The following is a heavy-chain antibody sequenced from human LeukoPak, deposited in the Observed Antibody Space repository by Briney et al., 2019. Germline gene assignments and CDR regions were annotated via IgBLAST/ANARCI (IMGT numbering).Heavy chain of an antibody. CDR3: ARDLRLTTIFGVVSN. Sequence: GGSLRLSCSASGFTFSSYAMHWVRQAPGKGLEYVSAISSNGGSTYYADSVKGRFTISRDNSMNTLYLQMNSLRAEDTAVYYCARDLRLTTIFGVVSNWGQGTLVTVSS. V-gene: IGHV3-64*04. CDR1: GFTFSSYA. J-gene: IGHJ4*02. CDR2: ISSNGGST. D-gene: IGHD3-3*01.